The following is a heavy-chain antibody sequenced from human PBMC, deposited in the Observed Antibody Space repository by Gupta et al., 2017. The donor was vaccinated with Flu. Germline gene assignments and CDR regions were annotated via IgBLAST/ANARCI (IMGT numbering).Heavy chain of an antibody. CDR1: GGSFSGYY. CDR2: INHSGST. V-gene: IGHV4-34*01. J-gene: IGHJ4*02. D-gene: IGHD4-17*01. Sequence: QVQLQQWGAGLLKPSETLSLTCAVYGGSFSGYYWSWIRQPPGKGLEWIGEINHSGSTNYNPSLKSRVTISVDTSKNQFSLKLSSVTAADTAVYYCARAVTSKGRIDYWGQGTLVTVSS. CDR3: ARAVTSKGRIDY.